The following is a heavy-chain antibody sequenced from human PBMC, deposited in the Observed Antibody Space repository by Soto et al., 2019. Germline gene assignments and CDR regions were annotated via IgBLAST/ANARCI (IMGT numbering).Heavy chain of an antibody. CDR2: ISRTGGST. Sequence: EVQLLESGGGLVQPGGSLRLSCAASGFTFSTYTMTWVRQAPGKGLEWVAAISRTGGSTYYGDSVKGRFTISRDSSKNTLYLQITSLRAEDTAVYYCAKDGGFGVYTTSGLDRWGQGALVTVSS. CDR3: AKDGGFGVYTTSGLDR. J-gene: IGHJ4*02. V-gene: IGHV3-23*01. CDR1: GFTFSTYT. D-gene: IGHD3-10*01.